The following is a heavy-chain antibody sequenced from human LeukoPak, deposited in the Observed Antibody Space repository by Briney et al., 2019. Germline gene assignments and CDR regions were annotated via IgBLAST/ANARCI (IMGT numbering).Heavy chain of an antibody. CDR1: GSTFSNYI. Sequence: PGGSLRLSCAASGSTFSNYIMNWVRQVPGKGLEWIGSIYYSGSTYYNPSLKSRVTISVDTSKNQFSLKLSSVTAADTAVYYCARLRGYEYFDYWGQGTLVTVSS. CDR3: ARLRGYEYFDY. D-gene: IGHD5-12*01. V-gene: IGHV4-39*01. J-gene: IGHJ4*02. CDR2: IYYSGST.